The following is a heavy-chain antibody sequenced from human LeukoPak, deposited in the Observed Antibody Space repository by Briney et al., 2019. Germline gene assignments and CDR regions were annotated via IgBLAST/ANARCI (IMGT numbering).Heavy chain of an antibody. CDR3: TRTWVVAAAGRGGWFDP. CDR2: ISSSSSYI. Sequence: PGGSLRLSCAASGFTFSSYSMNWVRQAPGKGLEWVSSISSSSSYIYYADSVKGRFTISRDNAKNSLYLQMNSLRAEDTAVYYCTRTWVVAAAGRGGWFDPWGQGTLVTVSS. V-gene: IGHV3-21*01. CDR1: GFTFSSYS. D-gene: IGHD6-13*01. J-gene: IGHJ5*02.